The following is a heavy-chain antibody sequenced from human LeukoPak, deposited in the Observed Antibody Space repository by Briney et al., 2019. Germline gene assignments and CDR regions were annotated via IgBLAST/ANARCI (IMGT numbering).Heavy chain of an antibody. CDR1: GFTFSSYA. J-gene: IGHJ4*02. D-gene: IGHD3-16*01. V-gene: IGHV3-30-3*01. CDR3: AREDYDYVWGSL. CDR2: ISYDGSNK. Sequence: PGRSLRLSCAASGFTFSSYAMHWVRQAPGKGLEWVAVISYDGSNKYYADSVKGRFTISRDNSKNTLYLQMNSLRAEDTAVYYCAREDYDYVWGSLWGQGTLVTVSS.